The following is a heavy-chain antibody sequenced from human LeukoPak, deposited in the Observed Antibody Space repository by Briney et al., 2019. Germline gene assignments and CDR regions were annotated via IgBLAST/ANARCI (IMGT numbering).Heavy chain of an antibody. J-gene: IGHJ3*02. Sequence: PSQTLSLTCTVSGGSISSGDYYWSWIRQPPGKGLEWIGYIYYSGSTYYNPSLKSRVTISVDTSKNQFSLKLSSVTAADTAVYYCARGHDYGDYGGGAFDIWGQGTMVTVSS. CDR1: GGSISSGDYY. CDR2: IYYSGST. V-gene: IGHV4-30-4*01. D-gene: IGHD4-17*01. CDR3: ARGHDYGDYGGGAFDI.